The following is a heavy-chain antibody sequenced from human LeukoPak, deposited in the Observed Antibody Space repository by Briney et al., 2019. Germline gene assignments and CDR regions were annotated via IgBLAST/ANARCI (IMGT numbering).Heavy chain of an antibody. J-gene: IGHJ4*02. D-gene: IGHD6-13*01. V-gene: IGHV4-34*01. CDR1: VGSFSGYY. CDR3: ARGLTVAAAGTPFDY. Sequence: SETLSLTCAVYVGSFSGYYWSWIRQPPGKGLEWIGEINHSGSTNYNPSLKSRVTISVDTSKNQFSLKLSSVTAADTAVYYCARGLTVAAAGTPFDYWGQGTLVTVSS. CDR2: INHSGST.